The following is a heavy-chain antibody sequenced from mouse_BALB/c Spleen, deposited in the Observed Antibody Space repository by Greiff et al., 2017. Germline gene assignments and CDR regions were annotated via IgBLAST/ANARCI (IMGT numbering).Heavy chain of an antibody. D-gene: IGHD2-1*01. Sequence: VQLQQSGAELVRPGTSVKISCKASGYTFTNYWLGWVKQRPGHGLEWIGDIYPGGGYTNYNEKFKGKATLTADTSSSTAYMQLCSLTSEDSAVYFCARGGNYKDYFDYWGQGTTLTVSS. CDR2: IYPGGGYT. J-gene: IGHJ2*01. CDR3: ARGGNYKDYFDY. V-gene: IGHV1-63*02. CDR1: GYTFTNYW.